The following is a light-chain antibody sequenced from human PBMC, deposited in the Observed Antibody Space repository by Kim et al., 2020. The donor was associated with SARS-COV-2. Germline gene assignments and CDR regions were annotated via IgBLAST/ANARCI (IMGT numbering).Light chain of an antibody. J-gene: IGKJ4*01. V-gene: IGKV3-15*01. CDR3: QQYNNWPLT. CDR2: GAV. Sequence: EVVMTQSPATLSVSPGERATLSCRASQSVRNNLAWYQQKPGQGPRLLIYGAVVRATGIPASFRGSGSETEFTLTISSLQSEDFAIYYCQQYNNWPLTFGGGTKVDIK. CDR1: QSVRNN.